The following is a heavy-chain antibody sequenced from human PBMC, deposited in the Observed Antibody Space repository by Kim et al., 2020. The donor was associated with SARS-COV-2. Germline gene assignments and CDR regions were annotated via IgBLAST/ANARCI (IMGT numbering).Heavy chain of an antibody. CDR2: ISGSSGST. J-gene: IGHJ4*02. V-gene: IGHV3-23*01. CDR3: ARMRRIAAAGPDY. CDR1: GFTFSSYA. D-gene: IGHD6-13*01. Sequence: GGSLRLSCAASGFTFSSYAMSWVRQAPGKGLEWVSTISGSSGSTYYADSVQGRFTISRDISKNTLYLQMHSLRAEDTAVYYCARMRRIAAAGPDYWGQGTLVNVAS.